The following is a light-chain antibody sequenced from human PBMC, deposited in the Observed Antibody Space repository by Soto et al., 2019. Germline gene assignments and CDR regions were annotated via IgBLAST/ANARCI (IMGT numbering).Light chain of an antibody. CDR2: AAS. Sequence: DIQMTQSPSSLSASIGDRVTITCRASQTVNTYLHWYQQKPGKAPKLLIYAASNLQSGVPSRFSGSGSGTEFTLTISSLQSEDFAVYYCQQYTNWPYTFGQGTKLEIK. V-gene: IGKV1-39*01. CDR3: QQYTNWPYT. CDR1: QTVNTY. J-gene: IGKJ2*01.